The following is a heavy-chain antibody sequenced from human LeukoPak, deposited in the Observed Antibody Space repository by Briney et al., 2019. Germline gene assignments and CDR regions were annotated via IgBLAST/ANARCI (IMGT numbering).Heavy chain of an antibody. Sequence: SETLSLTCTISGGSISRSTYYWGWIRQPPGKGLEWIGSIYYSGSTYYNPSLKSRVTISVDTSKNQFSLKLSSVTVADTAVYYCAKSRWSWFGEVDYWGQGTLVTVSS. CDR2: IYYSGST. CDR1: GGSISRSTYY. V-gene: IGHV4-39*01. J-gene: IGHJ4*02. D-gene: IGHD3-10*01. CDR3: AKSRWSWFGEVDY.